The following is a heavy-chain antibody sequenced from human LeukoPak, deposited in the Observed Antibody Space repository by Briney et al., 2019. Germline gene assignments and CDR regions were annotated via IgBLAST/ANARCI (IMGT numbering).Heavy chain of an antibody. V-gene: IGHV4-59*08. CDR1: GGSVSSYY. Sequence: PSETLSLTCTVSGGSVSSYYWSWIRQPPGKGLEWIAYIYYSGSTKYNPSLKSRVTISLDRSKNQFSLKLRSVTAADTAVYYCARLQVHCGGDCYTRWFGPWGQGTLVTVSS. CDR2: IYYSGST. CDR3: ARLQVHCGGDCYTRWFGP. J-gene: IGHJ5*02. D-gene: IGHD2-21*02.